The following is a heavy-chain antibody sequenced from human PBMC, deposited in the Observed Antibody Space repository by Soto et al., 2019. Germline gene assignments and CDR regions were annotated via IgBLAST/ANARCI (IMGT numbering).Heavy chain of an antibody. V-gene: IGHV1-69*13. CDR3: ARGEEMARLSGPFDY. D-gene: IGHD3-16*02. J-gene: IGHJ4*02. CDR1: GGTFSSYA. Sequence: SVKVSCKASGGTFSSYAISWVRQAPGQGLEWMGGIIPIFGTANYAQKFQGRVTITADESTSTAYMELSSLRSEDTAVYYCARGEEMARLSGPFDYWGQGTLVTVSS. CDR2: IIPIFGTA.